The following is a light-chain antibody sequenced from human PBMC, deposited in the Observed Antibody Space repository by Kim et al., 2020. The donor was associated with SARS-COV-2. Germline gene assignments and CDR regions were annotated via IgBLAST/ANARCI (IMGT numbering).Light chain of an antibody. CDR1: QGISRW. CDR2: DAS. V-gene: IGKV1-12*01. J-gene: IGKJ4*01. Sequence: DIQMTQSPSSLSASIGDRVTITCRASQGISRWLAWYQQKPGKPPSLLIYDASSLQSGVPSRFSGSGFGTAFTLTISNLQPEDFATYYCQQGNSFPLTFGGGTKVDIK. CDR3: QQGNSFPLT.